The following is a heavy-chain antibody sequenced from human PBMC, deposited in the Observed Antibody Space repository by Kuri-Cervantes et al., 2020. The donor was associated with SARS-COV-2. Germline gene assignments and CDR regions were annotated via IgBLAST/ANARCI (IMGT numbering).Heavy chain of an antibody. J-gene: IGHJ4*02. Sequence: ASVKVSCKASGGTFSSYAISWVRQATGQGLEWMGWMNPNSGNTGYAQKFQGRVTITRNTSISTAYMELSSLRSEDTAVYYCARDQDLDYWGQGTLVTVSS. CDR2: MNPNSGNT. V-gene: IGHV1-8*03. CDR3: ARDQDLDY. CDR1: GGTFSSYA.